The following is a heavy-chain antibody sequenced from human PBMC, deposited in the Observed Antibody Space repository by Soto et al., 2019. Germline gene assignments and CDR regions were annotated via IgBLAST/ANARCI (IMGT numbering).Heavy chain of an antibody. J-gene: IGHJ4*02. CDR2: IIPIFGTA. Sequence: ASVKVSCKASGGTFSSYAISWVRQAPGQGLEWMGGIIPIFGTANYAQKFQGRVTITADESTSTAYMELSSLRSEDTAVYYCARPGAAAGTDYFDYWGQGTLVTVSS. V-gene: IGHV1-69*13. CDR1: GGTFSSYA. CDR3: ARPGAAAGTDYFDY. D-gene: IGHD6-13*01.